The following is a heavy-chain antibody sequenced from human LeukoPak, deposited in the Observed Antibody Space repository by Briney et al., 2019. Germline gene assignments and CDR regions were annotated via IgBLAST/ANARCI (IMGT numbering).Heavy chain of an antibody. J-gene: IGHJ4*02. V-gene: IGHV3-21*01. CDR3: VRGDRRDF. CDR1: GFTFSAST. D-gene: IGHD3-16*01. Sequence: GGSPRLSCAASGFTFSASTMNWVRQAPGKGLEWVLSIDSSGVSTFCVASLRGRFTISRDNAKNSLYLQMNSLRAEDTAVYHCVRGDRRDFWGQGTLVTVSS. CDR2: IDSSGVST.